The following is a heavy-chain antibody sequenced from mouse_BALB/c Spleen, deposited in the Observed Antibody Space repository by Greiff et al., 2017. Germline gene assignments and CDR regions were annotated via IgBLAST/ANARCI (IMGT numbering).Heavy chain of an antibody. CDR1: GFTFSSYT. V-gene: IGHV5-6-4*01. D-gene: IGHD4-1*02. CDR3: TRAPTGTADY. Sequence: EVKVVESGGGLVKPGGSLKLSCAASGFTFSSYTMSWVRQTPEKRLEWVATISSGGSYTYYPDSVKGRFTISRDNAKNTLYLQMSSLKSEDTAMYYCTRAPTGTADYWGQGTTLTVSS. CDR2: ISSGGSYT. J-gene: IGHJ2*01.